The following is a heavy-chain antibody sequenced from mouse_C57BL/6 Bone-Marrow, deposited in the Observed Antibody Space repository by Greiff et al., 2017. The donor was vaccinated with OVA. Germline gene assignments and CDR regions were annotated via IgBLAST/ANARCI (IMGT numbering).Heavy chain of an antibody. Sequence: EVMLVESGGGLVKPGGSLKLSCAASGFTFSDYGMHWVRQAPEKGLEWVAYISSGSSTTYYADTVKGRFTITRDNAKNTLFLQMTSLRSEDTAMYYCARVPSGYYAMDYWGQGTSVTVSS. CDR3: ARVPSGYYAMDY. CDR1: GFTFSDYG. CDR2: ISSGSSTT. J-gene: IGHJ4*01. D-gene: IGHD4-1*01. V-gene: IGHV5-17*01.